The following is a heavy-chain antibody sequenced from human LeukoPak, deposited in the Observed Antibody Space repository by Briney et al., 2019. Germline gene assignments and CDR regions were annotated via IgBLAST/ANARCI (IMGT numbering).Heavy chain of an antibody. D-gene: IGHD3-9*01. CDR2: ISSSGSTI. J-gene: IGHJ4*02. V-gene: IGHV3-48*03. CDR3: ASRVNVLRYFDWLLEFDY. CDR1: GFTFSSYE. Sequence: PGGSLRLSCAASGFTFSSYEMNWVRQAPGKGLEWVSYISSSGSTIYYADSVKGGFTISRDNAKNSLYLQMNSLRAEDTAVYYCASRVNVLRYFDWLLEFDYWGQGTLVTVSS.